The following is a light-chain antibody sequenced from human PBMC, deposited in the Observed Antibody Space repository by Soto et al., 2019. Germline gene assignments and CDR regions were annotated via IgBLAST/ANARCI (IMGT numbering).Light chain of an antibody. Sequence: ATLSCRASQSVSSSYLAWYQQKPGQAPRLLIYGASSRATGIPDRFSGSGSGTDFTLTISRLEPEDFAVYYCQQRVNWPPTFGGGTKVEIK. CDR3: QQRVNWPPT. J-gene: IGKJ4*01. CDR1: QSVSSSY. V-gene: IGKV3D-20*02. CDR2: GAS.